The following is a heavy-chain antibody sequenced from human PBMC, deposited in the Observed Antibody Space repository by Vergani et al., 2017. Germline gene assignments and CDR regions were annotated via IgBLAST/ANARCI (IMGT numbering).Heavy chain of an antibody. J-gene: IGHJ6*03. CDR3: GGGSSYYDSSGYYHLWYYYYMDV. Sequence: QVQLVQSGAEVQKPGASVKVSCKASGYTFTSYDIHWVRQATGQGLEWMGWMNPKSGNTGYAQKFQGRVTMTRNTSISTAYMELSSLRSEDTAVDYCGGGSSYYDSSGYYHLWYYYYMDVWGKGTTVTVSS. CDR1: GYTFTSYD. CDR2: MNPKSGNT. V-gene: IGHV1-8*01. D-gene: IGHD3-22*01.